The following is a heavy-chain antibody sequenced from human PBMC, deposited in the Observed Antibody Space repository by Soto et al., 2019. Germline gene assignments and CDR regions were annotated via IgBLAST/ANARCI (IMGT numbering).Heavy chain of an antibody. Sequence: GASVKVSCTASGYTFSSYDITWVRQATGQGLEWMGWMNPNSGNTDYAQKFQGRVTMTRDTSISTAYMELSRLRSDDTAVYYCARVDWNYDYYYYGMDVWGQGTTVTVSS. V-gene: IGHV1-8*01. J-gene: IGHJ6*02. CDR2: MNPNSGNT. CDR3: ARVDWNYDYYYYGMDV. CDR1: GYTFSSYD. D-gene: IGHD1-7*01.